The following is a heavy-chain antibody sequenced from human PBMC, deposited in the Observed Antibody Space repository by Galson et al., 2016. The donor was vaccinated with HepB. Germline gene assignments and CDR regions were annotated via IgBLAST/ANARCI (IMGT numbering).Heavy chain of an antibody. V-gene: IGHV1-69*13. CDR3: ARSVGGAAAFDF. CDR2: IVPMFGTA. CDR1: RGTFSNSA. D-gene: IGHD6-13*01. Sequence: SVKVSCKASRGTFSNSAISWVRQAPGQGLEWMGGIVPMFGTANYAQNFQGRVTITAGDSTITAYMELRSLRSDDTAVYYCARSVGGAAAFDFWGQGTMVTVSS. J-gene: IGHJ3*01.